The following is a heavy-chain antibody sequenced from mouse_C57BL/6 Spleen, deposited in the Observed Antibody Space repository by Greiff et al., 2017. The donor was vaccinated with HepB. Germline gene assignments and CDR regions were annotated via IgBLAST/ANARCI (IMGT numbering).Heavy chain of an antibody. CDR2: IDPSDSET. J-gene: IGHJ1*03. V-gene: IGHV1-52*01. D-gene: IGHD1-1*01. Sequence: QVQLQQPGAELVRPGSSVKLSCKASGYTFTSYWMHWVKQRPIQGLEWIGNIDPSDSETHYNQKFKDKATLTVDKSSSTAYMQLSSLTSEDSAVYYCAREITTVVGRRGWYFDVWGTGTTVTVSS. CDR1: GYTFTSYW. CDR3: AREITTVVGRRGWYFDV.